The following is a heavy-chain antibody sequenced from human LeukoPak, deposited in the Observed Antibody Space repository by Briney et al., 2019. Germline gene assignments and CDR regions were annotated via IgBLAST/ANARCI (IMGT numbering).Heavy chain of an antibody. J-gene: IGHJ4*02. D-gene: IGHD2-2*01. V-gene: IGHV3-74*01. CDR2: INSDGSST. CDR3: ARGLEVVVPAGYSDY. Sequence: GGSLRLSCAASGFTFSSYWMHWVRQAPGKRLVWVSRINSDGSSTSYADSVKGRFTISRDNAKNTLYLQMSSLRAEDTAVYYCARGLEVVVPAGYSDYWGQGTLVTVSS. CDR1: GFTFSSYW.